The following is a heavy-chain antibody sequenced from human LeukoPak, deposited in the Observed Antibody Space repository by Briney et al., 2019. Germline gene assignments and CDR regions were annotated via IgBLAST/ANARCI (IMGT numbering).Heavy chain of an antibody. CDR3: ARDAAAAGPFDY. D-gene: IGHD6-13*01. Sequence: VASVKVSCKASGYTLINFGVSWVRQAPGQGLEWMGWISTYNGHTYYAQKLQGRVTMTTDTSTSTAYMELWSLRSDDTAVYYCARDAAAAGPFDYWGQGTLVTVSS. J-gene: IGHJ4*02. CDR2: ISTYNGHT. CDR1: GYTLINFG. V-gene: IGHV1-18*01.